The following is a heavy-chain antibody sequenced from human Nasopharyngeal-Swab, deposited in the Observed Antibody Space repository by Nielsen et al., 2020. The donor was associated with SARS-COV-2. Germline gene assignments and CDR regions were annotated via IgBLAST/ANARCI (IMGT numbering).Heavy chain of an antibody. Sequence: LSLTCAASGFTFDDYTMHWVRQAPGKGLEWVSLISWDGGSTYYADSVKGRFTISRDNSKNSLYLQMNSLRTEDTALYYCAKDSQGSVLRYFDWLPYGMDVWGQGTTVTVSS. CDR3: AKDSQGSVLRYFDWLPYGMDV. CDR2: ISWDGGST. V-gene: IGHV3-43*01. D-gene: IGHD3-9*01. J-gene: IGHJ6*02. CDR1: GFTFDDYT.